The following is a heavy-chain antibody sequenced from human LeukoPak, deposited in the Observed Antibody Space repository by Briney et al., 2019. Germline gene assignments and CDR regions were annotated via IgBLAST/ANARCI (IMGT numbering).Heavy chain of an antibody. CDR3: ATPDYDFWSGLRRYYYYGMDV. V-gene: IGHV1-24*01. Sequence: GASVKVSCKVSGYTLTELSMHWVRQAPGKGLEWMGGFDPEDGETIYAQKFPGRVTMTEDTSTDTAYMELSSLRSEDTAVYYCATPDYDFWSGLRRYYYYGMDVWGQGTTVTVSS. D-gene: IGHD3-3*01. CDR2: FDPEDGET. CDR1: GYTLTELS. J-gene: IGHJ6*02.